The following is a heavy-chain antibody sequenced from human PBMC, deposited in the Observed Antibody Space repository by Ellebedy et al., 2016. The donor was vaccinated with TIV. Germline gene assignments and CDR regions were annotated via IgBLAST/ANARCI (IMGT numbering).Heavy chain of an antibody. CDR3: TKGAWLDS. V-gene: IGHV3-23*01. Sequence: GGSLRLXXVASGFSFRTFDMSWVRQAPGKGLEWVSVILGRDGTTHYADSVKGRFTISRDNPKNTLYLQMNNLRAEDTATYHCTKGAWLDSWGQGTLVTVSS. CDR1: GFSFRTFD. CDR2: ILGRDGTT. J-gene: IGHJ4*02.